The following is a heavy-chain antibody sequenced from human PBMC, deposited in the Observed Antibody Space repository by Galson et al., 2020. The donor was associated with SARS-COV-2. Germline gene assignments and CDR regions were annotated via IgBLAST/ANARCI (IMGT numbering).Heavy chain of an antibody. J-gene: IGHJ3*02. V-gene: IGHV4-59*01. CDR3: TREIVYSDRSGYGFDI. Sequence: SETLSLTCSGSRDTSNSYYWTWIRQAPGKGLTWIASIDYRGDTNYNPSLMGRVTISLDASNSQLSLKLSAVTAADTAMYYCTREIVYSDRSGYGFDIWGPGTLVTVSS. CDR1: RDTSNSYY. CDR2: IDYRGDT. D-gene: IGHD3-22*01.